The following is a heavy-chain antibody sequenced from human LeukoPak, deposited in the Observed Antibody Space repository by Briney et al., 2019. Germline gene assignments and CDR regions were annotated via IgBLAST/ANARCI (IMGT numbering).Heavy chain of an antibody. CDR3: ARASRGGFLEWLKSDYYMDV. V-gene: IGHV1-69*05. CDR1: GGTFSSYA. J-gene: IGHJ6*03. D-gene: IGHD3-3*01. Sequence: ASVKVSCKASGGTFSSYAISWVRQAPGQGLEWMGGIIPIFGTANYAQKFQGRVTITTDESTSTAYMELSSLRSEDTAVYYCARASRGGFLEWLKSDYYMDVWGKGTTVTVSS. CDR2: IIPIFGTA.